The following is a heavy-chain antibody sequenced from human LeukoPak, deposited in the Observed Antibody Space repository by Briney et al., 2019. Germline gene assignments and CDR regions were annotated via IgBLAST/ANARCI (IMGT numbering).Heavy chain of an antibody. V-gene: IGHV3-7*05. CDR1: GFTFSSYW. CDR2: IIQDGSEK. Sequence: GGSLRLSCAASGFTFSSYWMGWVRQAPGKGLEWVANIIQDGSEKYYVDSVKGRFTISRDNAKNSLYLQMNSLRVEDTAVYYCARLGYPSGMDVWGQGTTVTVFS. CDR3: ARLGYPSGMDV. D-gene: IGHD2-15*01. J-gene: IGHJ6*02.